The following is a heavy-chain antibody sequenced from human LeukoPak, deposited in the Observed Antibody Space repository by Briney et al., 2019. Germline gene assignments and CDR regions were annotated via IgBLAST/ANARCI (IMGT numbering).Heavy chain of an antibody. V-gene: IGHV3-53*01. CDR3: AREVPVENWFDP. Sequence: GGSLRLSCAASGLTVSSNYMSWVRQAPGKGLEWVSVIYSGGSTYYADSVKGRFTISRDNSKNTLYLQMNSLRAEDTAVYYCAREVPVENWFDPWGQGTLVTVSS. J-gene: IGHJ5*02. CDR1: GLTVSSNY. CDR2: IYSGGST. D-gene: IGHD1-1*01.